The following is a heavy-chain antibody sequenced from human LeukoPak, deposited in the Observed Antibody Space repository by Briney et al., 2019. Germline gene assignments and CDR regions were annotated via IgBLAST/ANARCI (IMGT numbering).Heavy chain of an antibody. V-gene: IGHV1-18*01. Sequence: GASVKVPCKASGYTFTSYGISWVRQAPGQGLEWMGWISAYNGNTNYAQKLQGRVTMTTDTSTSTAYMELRSLRSDDTAVYYCARVRSIAAAGYFDYWGQGTLVTVSS. CDR2: ISAYNGNT. CDR3: ARVRSIAAAGYFDY. J-gene: IGHJ4*02. D-gene: IGHD6-13*01. CDR1: GYTFTSYG.